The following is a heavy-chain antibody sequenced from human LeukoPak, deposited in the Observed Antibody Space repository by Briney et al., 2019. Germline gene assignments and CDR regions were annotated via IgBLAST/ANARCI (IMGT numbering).Heavy chain of an antibody. J-gene: IGHJ4*02. Sequence: GGSLRLSCAASGFNLNNYSINWVRQAPGKGLEWVSSISSYSSYIFYADSVKGRFTISRDIAKNSVYLQMYSLGAEDSAVYFCARVHLDYSDFDYWGQGTRVTVSS. CDR3: ARVHLDYSDFDY. CDR2: ISSYSSYI. D-gene: IGHD2-21*01. CDR1: GFNLNNYS. V-gene: IGHV3-21*01.